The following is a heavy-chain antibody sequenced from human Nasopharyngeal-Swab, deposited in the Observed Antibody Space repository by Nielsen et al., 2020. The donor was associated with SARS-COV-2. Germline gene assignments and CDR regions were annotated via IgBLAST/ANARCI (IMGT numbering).Heavy chain of an antibody. J-gene: IGHJ4*02. V-gene: IGHV3-74*01. CDR3: HLSSGYDGYINY. Sequence: GESLKISCAASGFSFRSYWMHWVRQAPGKGLVWVSCINSDGTTTRYADSVKGRFTVSRDNAKNTLYLQMHSLRAEDTAMYYCHLSSGYDGYINYWGQGTLVTVSS. D-gene: IGHD3-22*01. CDR2: INSDGTTT. CDR1: GFSFRSYW.